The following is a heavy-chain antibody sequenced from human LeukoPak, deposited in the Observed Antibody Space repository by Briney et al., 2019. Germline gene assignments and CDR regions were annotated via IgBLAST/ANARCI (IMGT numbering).Heavy chain of an antibody. V-gene: IGHV3-7*05. CDR1: GFTFRSYW. CDR3: ARDAGYDFWTGYYDF. CDR2: IKQDGSEK. D-gene: IGHD3-3*01. Sequence: GGSLRLSCVASGFTFRSYWMSWVRQAPGKGLEWVATIKQDGSEKYYVDPVKGRFTTSRDIAQNSLYLQMNSLRAEDTAVYFCARDAGYDFWTGYYDFWGQGTLVTVSS. J-gene: IGHJ4*02.